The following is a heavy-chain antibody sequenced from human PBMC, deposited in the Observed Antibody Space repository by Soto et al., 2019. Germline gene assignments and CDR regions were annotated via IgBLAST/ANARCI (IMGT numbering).Heavy chain of an antibody. CDR2: IYYSGST. V-gene: IGHV4-59*08. CDR3: ARHPQKRVVINWFDP. J-gene: IGHJ5*02. Sequence: PEETLSLTCTVSGGSISSYYWSWIRQPPGKGLEWIGYIYYSGSTNYNPSLKSRVTISVDTSKDQFSLKLSSVTAADTAVYYCARHPQKRVVINWFDPWGQGTLVTVSS. D-gene: IGHD2-15*01. CDR1: GGSISSYY.